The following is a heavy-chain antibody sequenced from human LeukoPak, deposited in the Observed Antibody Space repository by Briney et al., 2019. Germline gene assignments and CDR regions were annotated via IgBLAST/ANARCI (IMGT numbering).Heavy chain of an antibody. CDR2: IYYSGST. D-gene: IGHD4-11*01. CDR1: GGSINGYY. CDR3: ARDLVTTRDYYFDY. V-gene: IGHV4-59*12. Sequence: SETLSLTCTVSGGSINGYYWSWIRQPPGKGLEWIGYIYYSGSTNYNPSLKSQVTISVDTSMNQFSLKLSSVTAADTAVYYCARDLVTTRDYYFDYWGQGTLVTVSS. J-gene: IGHJ4*02.